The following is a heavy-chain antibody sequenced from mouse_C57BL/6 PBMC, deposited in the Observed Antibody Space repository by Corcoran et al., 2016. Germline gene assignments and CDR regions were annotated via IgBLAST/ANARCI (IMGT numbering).Heavy chain of an antibody. CDR1: GYTFTTYG. V-gene: IGHV9-3*01. Sequence: QIQLVQSGPDLKKPGETVKISCKASGYTFTTYGMSWVKQAPGKGLKWMGWINTYSGVPTYADDFKGRFAFSLETSASTAYLQINNLKNEDTAPYFCASRDSSGSWCAYWGQGTLVTVSA. CDR3: ASRDSSGSWCAY. J-gene: IGHJ3*01. CDR2: INTYSGVP. D-gene: IGHD3-2*02.